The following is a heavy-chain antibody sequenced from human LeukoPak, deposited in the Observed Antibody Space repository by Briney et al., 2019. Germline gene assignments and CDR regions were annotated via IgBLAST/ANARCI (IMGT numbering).Heavy chain of an antibody. V-gene: IGHV3-33*03. J-gene: IGHJ4*02. D-gene: IGHD3-22*01. CDR2: IWYDGSNK. CDR3: ATSYDSSGCD. Sequence: PGGSLRLSCAASGFTFSSYGMHWVRQAPGKGLEWVAVIWYDGSNKYYADSVKGRFTISRDNAKNSLYLQMNNLRAEDTALYHCATSYDSSGCDWGQGTLVTVSS. CDR1: GFTFSSYG.